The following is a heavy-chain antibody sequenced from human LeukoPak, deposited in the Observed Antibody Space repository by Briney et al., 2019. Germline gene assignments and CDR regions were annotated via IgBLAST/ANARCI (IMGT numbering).Heavy chain of an antibody. D-gene: IGHD1-20*01. CDR3: ARGVEPYNFSY. CDR1: GGSLSGFY. V-gene: IGHV4-59*01. Sequence: PSETLSLTCNLSGGSLSGFYWSWLRQPPGKGLEWIAYKESNGYTEYYPSLMSRVKISLDTSKNQLSLELTSVTAADTAVYYCARGVEPYNFSYWGQGTLVTVSS. J-gene: IGHJ4*02. CDR2: KESNGYT.